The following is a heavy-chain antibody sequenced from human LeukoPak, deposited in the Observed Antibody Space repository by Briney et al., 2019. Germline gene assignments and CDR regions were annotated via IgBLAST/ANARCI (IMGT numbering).Heavy chain of an antibody. CDR3: ARGRDTAMVPYYYYGMDV. J-gene: IGHJ6*02. CDR2: ISAYNGNT. CDR1: GYTFTSYG. Sequence: ASVKVSCKASGYTFTSYGISWVRQAPGQGLEWMGWISAYNGNTNYAQKLQGRVTMTRDTSISTAYMELSRLRSEDTAVYYCARGRDTAMVPYYYYGMDVWGQGTTVTVSS. D-gene: IGHD5-18*01. V-gene: IGHV1-18*01.